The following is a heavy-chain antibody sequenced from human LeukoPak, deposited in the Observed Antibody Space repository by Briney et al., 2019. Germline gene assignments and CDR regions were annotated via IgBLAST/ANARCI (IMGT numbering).Heavy chain of an antibody. CDR1: AYSISSGYY. V-gene: IGHV4-38-2*02. CDR3: AREPDP. J-gene: IGHJ5*02. CDR2: IYTSGDT. Sequence: SETLSLTCTVSAYSISSGYYWGWIRQPPGKGLEWIGRIYTSGDTSYNPSLKSRVTMSVDTSKNHFSLKLSSVTAADTAVYYCAREPDPWGQGTLVTVSS.